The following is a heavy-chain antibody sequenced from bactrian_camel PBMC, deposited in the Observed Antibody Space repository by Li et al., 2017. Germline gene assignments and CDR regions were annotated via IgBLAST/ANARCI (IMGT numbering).Heavy chain of an antibody. CDR3: ARARKKAGSWCASGWGGAPTLIS. V-gene: IGHV3S40*01. CDR2: KYTGGGSK. Sequence: VQLVESGGGLVQPGGSLRLSCAASGFTFSSVAMSWLRQAPGKEREGVAAKYTGGGSKYYVGSVKGRFTISQDSAKNTVYLQMNSLKPEDTAMYYCARARKKAGSWCASGWGGAPTLISGARGPRSPSP. CDR1: GFTFSSVA. D-gene: IGHD3*01. J-gene: IGHJ6*01.